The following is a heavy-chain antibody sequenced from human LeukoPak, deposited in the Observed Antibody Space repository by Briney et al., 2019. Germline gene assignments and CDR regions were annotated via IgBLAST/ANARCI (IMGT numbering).Heavy chain of an antibody. CDR1: GYTFTDYY. D-gene: IGHD3-22*01. CDR3: ARVTGYMIEDYFDY. CDR2: INPNSGGT. J-gene: IGHJ4*02. Sequence: ASVKVSCKASGYTFTDYYMHWVRQAPGQGLEWMGWINPNSGGTNYAQKFQGRVTMTRDTSISTAYMELSRLRSDDTAVYYCARVTGYMIEDYFDYWGQGTLVTVSS. V-gene: IGHV1-2*02.